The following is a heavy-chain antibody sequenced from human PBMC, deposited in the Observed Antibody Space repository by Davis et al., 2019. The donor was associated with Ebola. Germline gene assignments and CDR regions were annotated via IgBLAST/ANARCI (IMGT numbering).Heavy chain of an antibody. CDR3: ARRLQTRWRVGWGMDV. CDR2: IDGVGDAT. Sequence: PGGSLRPSCAAPGSTFTNYAMSWVRQAPGKGLEWVSAIDGVGDATYYADSVKGRFTISRDNAKNSLYLKMSSLRAEDTAVYYCARRLQTRWRVGWGMDVWGQGTTVTVSS. CDR1: GSTFTNYA. D-gene: IGHD3-16*01. J-gene: IGHJ6*02. V-gene: IGHV3-23*01.